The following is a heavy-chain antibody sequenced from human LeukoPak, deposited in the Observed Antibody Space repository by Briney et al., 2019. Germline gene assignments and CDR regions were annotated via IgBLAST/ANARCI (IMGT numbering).Heavy chain of an antibody. V-gene: IGHV3-30*02. D-gene: IGHD5-12*01. CDR1: GSTFSIYG. J-gene: IGHJ4*02. CDR3: GKHDSDYDGK. CDR2: IPSDETNK. Sequence: GGSLRLSCATSGSTFSIYGMHWVRQAPGKGLEWVAFIPSDETNKHYADSVKGRFTISRDNSRNTLYLQMNSLRVEDTAVYYCGKHDSDYDGKWGQGSLVTVSS.